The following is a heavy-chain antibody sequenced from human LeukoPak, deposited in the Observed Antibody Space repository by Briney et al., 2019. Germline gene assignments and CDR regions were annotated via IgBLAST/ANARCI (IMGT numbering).Heavy chain of an antibody. CDR2: INPNSGGT. V-gene: IGHV1-2*04. CDR3: ARGLIDHGSGSYYVAYDY. J-gene: IGHJ4*02. CDR1: GYTFTGYY. D-gene: IGHD3-10*01. Sequence: ASVKVSCKASGYTFTGYYMHWVRQAPGQGLEWMGWINPNSGGTNYAQKLQGWVTMTRDTSISTAYMELSRLRSDDTAVYHCARGLIDHGSGSYYVAYDYWGQGTLVTVSS.